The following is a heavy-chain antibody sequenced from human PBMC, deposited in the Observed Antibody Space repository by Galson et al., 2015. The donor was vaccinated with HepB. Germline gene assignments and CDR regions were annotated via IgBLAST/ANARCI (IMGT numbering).Heavy chain of an antibody. CDR1: GFFFSSYA. CDR2: ISYDGGHK. D-gene: IGHD3-10*01. Sequence: SLRLSCAASGFFFSSYAMHWVRQAPGKGLEWLAVISYDGGHKYHADSGNGRFTISRDNSNNTLFLEVKSLRPEDTAIYYCSRARGDYYNSGPAFWGRGTLVTVST. J-gene: IGHJ4*02. CDR3: SRARGDYYNSGPAF. V-gene: IGHV3-30*04.